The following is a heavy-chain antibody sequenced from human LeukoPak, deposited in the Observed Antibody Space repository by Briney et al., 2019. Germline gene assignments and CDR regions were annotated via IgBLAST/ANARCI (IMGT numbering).Heavy chain of an antibody. CDR2: IYYSGST. J-gene: IGHJ4*02. CDR1: GXSIRSSSYY. V-gene: IGHV4-39*01. Sequence: PSETLSLTCTVSGXSIRSSSYYWGWIRQPPGKGLEWIGSIYYSGSTYYNPSLKSRVTISVDTSKNQFSLRLSSVTAADTAVYYCAGQGGYTYGPGVYWGQGTLVTVSS. D-gene: IGHD5-18*01. CDR3: AGQGGYTYGPGVY.